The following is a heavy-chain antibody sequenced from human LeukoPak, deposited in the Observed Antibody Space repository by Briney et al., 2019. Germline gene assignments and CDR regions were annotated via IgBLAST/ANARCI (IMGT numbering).Heavy chain of an antibody. CDR3: ARVYSSSWYLGYYYYMDV. J-gene: IGHJ6*03. CDR2: ISAYNGNT. V-gene: IGHV1-18*01. Sequence: ASVKVSCKASGYTFTSYGISWVRQAPGQGLEWMGWISAYNGNTNYAQKLQGRVTMTTDTSTSTAYMELRSLRSDDTAVYYCARVYSSSWYLGYYYYMDVWGKGTTVTISS. D-gene: IGHD6-13*01. CDR1: GYTFTSYG.